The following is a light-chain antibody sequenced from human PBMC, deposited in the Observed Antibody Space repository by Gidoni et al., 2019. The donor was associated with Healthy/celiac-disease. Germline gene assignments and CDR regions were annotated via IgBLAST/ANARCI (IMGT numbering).Light chain of an antibody. V-gene: IGKV1-5*03. CDR3: QQYNSYPIT. Sequence: DIQMTQSPSTLSASVGDRVTITCRASQSISSWLAWYQQKPGKAPKLLIYKASSLESGVPSRFSGSGSGTEFTITIRSLQPDDCATYYCQQYNSYPITFGPGTKVDIK. CDR1: QSISSW. J-gene: IGKJ3*01. CDR2: KAS.